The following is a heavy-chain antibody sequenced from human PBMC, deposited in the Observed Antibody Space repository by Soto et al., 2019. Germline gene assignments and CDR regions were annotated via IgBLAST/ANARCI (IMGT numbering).Heavy chain of an antibody. Sequence: QVQLVQSGAEVKKPGASVKISCTASGYTFIHYYIHWVRQAPGQGLEWMAIINPNGGSTNDAQKFQGRVTVTSDTSTTTVSMELNSLESDEPAVYFCARSLLQGDFWGQGTVVTVSS. CDR1: GYTFIHYY. V-gene: IGHV1-46*01. CDR3: ARSLLQGDF. J-gene: IGHJ4*02. D-gene: IGHD2-21*01. CDR2: INPNGGST.